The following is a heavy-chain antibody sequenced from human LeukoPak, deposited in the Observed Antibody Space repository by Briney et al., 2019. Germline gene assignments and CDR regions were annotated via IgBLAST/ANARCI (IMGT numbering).Heavy chain of an antibody. J-gene: IGHJ6*02. Sequence: GGSLRLSCAASGFTFSSYGMHWVRQAPGKGLEWVAVIWYDGSNEYYADSVKGRFTISRDNAKNSLDLQMNSLRAEDTAVYYCARFGLPYSIDLWGQGTMVTVSS. D-gene: IGHD3/OR15-3a*01. CDR3: ARFGLPYSIDL. V-gene: IGHV3-33*01. CDR1: GFTFSSYG. CDR2: IWYDGSNE.